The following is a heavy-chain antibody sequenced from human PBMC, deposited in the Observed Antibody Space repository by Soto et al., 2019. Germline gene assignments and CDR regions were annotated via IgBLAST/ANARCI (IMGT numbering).Heavy chain of an antibody. D-gene: IGHD4-17*01. CDR2: ISSSGSTI. J-gene: IGHJ4*02. CDR3: ARDTVVFDY. Sequence: GFLGLACVPSSFTLSDYYTSWIRQAPGKGLEWVSYISSSGSTIYYADSVKGRFTISRDNAKKSLYLQMNSLRAEDTAVYYCARDTVVFDYWGQGTQVTVSS. CDR1: SFTLSDYY. V-gene: IGHV3-11*01.